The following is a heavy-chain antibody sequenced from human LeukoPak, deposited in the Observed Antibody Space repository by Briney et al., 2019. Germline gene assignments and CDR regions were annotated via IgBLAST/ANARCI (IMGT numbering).Heavy chain of an antibody. CDR2: INPNSGGT. Sequence: GASVKVSCKASGYTFTSYYMHWVRQAPGQGLEWMGWINPNSGGTNYAQKFQGRVTMTRDTSISTAYMELSSLRSEDTAVYYCARTLSIAVAGRRNYYYMDLWGKGTRVTVSS. CDR1: GYTFTSYY. D-gene: IGHD6-13*01. V-gene: IGHV1-2*02. J-gene: IGHJ6*03. CDR3: ARTLSIAVAGRRNYYYMDL.